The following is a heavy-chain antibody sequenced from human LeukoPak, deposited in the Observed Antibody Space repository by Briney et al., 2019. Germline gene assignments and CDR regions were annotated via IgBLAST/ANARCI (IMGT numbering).Heavy chain of an antibody. J-gene: IGHJ4*02. CDR3: ARAVAGSNDY. Sequence: PETLSLTCTVSGGSISSYYWSWIRQPPGKGLEWIGYIYYSGSADYNPSLKSRVTISVDTSKNQFSLKLSSVTAADTAVYYCARAVAGSNDYWGQGTLVTVSS. D-gene: IGHD6-19*01. CDR1: GGSISSYY. V-gene: IGHV4-59*01. CDR2: IYYSGSA.